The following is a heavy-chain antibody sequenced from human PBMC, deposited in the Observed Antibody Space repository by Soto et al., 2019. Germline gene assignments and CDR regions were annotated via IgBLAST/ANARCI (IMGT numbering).Heavy chain of an antibody. D-gene: IGHD3-3*01. CDR1: GGSISSYY. J-gene: IGHJ6*03. Sequence: SETLSLTCTVSGGSISSYYWSWIRQPPGKGLEWIGYIYYSGSTNYNPSLKSRVTISVDTSKNQFSLKLSSVTAADTAVYYCASSPYDFWSGYGSGKYYYYYYMDVWGKGTTVTVSS. CDR3: ASSPYDFWSGYGSGKYYYYYYMDV. V-gene: IGHV4-59*01. CDR2: IYYSGST.